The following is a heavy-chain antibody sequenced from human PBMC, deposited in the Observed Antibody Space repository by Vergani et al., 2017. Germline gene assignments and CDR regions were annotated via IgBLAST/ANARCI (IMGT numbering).Heavy chain of an antibody. V-gene: IGHV3-30*03. D-gene: IGHD1-1*01. Sequence: QVHLVESGGGVVQPGRSLRLSCVVSGFTSSYYGMHWVRQAPGKGLEWVAVISYDGTQKYYADSVKGRFTISRDNSKSTLYLQMNSLRTEDTAVYYCATKSCGTPGNQIRYFMEWGQGTLVTVSS. CDR3: ATKSCGTPGNQIRYFME. CDR2: ISYDGTQK. CDR1: GFTSSYYG. J-gene: IGHJ1*01.